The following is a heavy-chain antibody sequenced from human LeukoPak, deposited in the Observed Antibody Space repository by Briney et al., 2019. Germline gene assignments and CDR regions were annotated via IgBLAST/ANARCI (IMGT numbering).Heavy chain of an antibody. D-gene: IGHD3-22*01. CDR1: GFTFSSYS. CDR3: ARVAPYYYDSSGYSDY. J-gene: IGHJ4*02. CDR2: ISSSSSTI. V-gene: IGHV3-48*01. Sequence: GGSLRLSCAASGFTFSSYSMNWVRQAPGKRLEWVSYISSSSSTIYYADSEKGRFTISRDNAKNSLYLQMNSLRAEDTAVYYCARVAPYYYDSSGYSDYWGQGTLVTVSS.